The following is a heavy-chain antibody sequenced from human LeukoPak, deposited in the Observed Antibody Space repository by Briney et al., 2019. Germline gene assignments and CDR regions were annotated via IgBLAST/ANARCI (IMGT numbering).Heavy chain of an antibody. Sequence: GGSLRLSCVASGFTFSSSWLHWVRQAPGKGLVWVSRMNNDVSTINYADSVKGRFTISRDNAKNTLYLQMNSLRAEDRGVYYCARAGSYRFDYWGQGTLVTVSS. CDR2: MNNDVSTI. CDR1: GFTFSSSW. D-gene: IGHD1-26*01. J-gene: IGHJ4*02. CDR3: ARAGSYRFDY. V-gene: IGHV3-74*01.